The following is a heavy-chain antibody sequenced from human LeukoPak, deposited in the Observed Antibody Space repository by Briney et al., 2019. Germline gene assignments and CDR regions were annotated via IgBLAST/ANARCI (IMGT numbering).Heavy chain of an antibody. Sequence: GASVKVSCKASGYTFTGYYMHWVRQAPGQGLEWMGWMNPNSGNTGYAQKFQGRVTMTRNTSISTAYMELSSLRSEDTAVYYCARGRHYYDSSGFPSGDYWGQGTLVTVSS. V-gene: IGHV1-8*02. D-gene: IGHD3-22*01. J-gene: IGHJ4*02. CDR1: GYTFTGYY. CDR2: MNPNSGNT. CDR3: ARGRHYYDSSGFPSGDY.